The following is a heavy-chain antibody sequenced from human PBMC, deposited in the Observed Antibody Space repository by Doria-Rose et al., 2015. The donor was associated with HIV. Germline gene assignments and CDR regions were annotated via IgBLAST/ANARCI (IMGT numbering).Heavy chain of an antibody. V-gene: IGHV3-9*01. D-gene: IGHD2-21*01. CDR3: AKAPIIGPKYSFYMDV. CDR1: GFSFESYA. J-gene: IGHJ6*03. CDR2: ISWDSGAK. Sequence: VQLVQSGGGLVQPGRSLRLSCVGSGFSFESYAMHWVRLAPGKGLEWVAGISWDSGAKGNADSVEGRFTISRDNASKSVYLEMRSLRPEDTALYYCAKAPIIGPKYSFYMDVWGKGTSVIVSS.